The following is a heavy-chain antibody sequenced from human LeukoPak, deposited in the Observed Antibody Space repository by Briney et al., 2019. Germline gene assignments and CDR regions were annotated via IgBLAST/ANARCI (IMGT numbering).Heavy chain of an antibody. CDR1: GFTFSSSW. V-gene: IGHV3-74*01. CDR3: AKDHYWSIDY. CDR2: INGDGAIT. Sequence: GGSLRLSCVASGFTFSSSWMHWVRQAPGKGLVWVSRINGDGAITSYADSVKGRFTISRDIAKNTLYLQMNSLRAEDTGVYYCAKDHYWSIDYWGRGTLVTVSS. J-gene: IGHJ4*02. D-gene: IGHD3-3*01.